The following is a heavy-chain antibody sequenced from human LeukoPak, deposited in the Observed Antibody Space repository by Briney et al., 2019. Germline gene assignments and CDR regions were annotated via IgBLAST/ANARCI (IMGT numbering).Heavy chain of an antibody. CDR2: IYYSGST. Sequence: PSQTLSLTCTISGGSISSGGYYWSWIRQRPGKGLEWFGYIYYSGSTYYNPSLKSRVTISVDTSKNQFSLKLSSVTAADPAVYYCARDRYTVVSWYFDRWGRGTLVTVSS. CDR1: GGSISSGGYY. D-gene: IGHD4-23*01. J-gene: IGHJ2*01. V-gene: IGHV4-31*03. CDR3: ARDRYTVVSWYFDR.